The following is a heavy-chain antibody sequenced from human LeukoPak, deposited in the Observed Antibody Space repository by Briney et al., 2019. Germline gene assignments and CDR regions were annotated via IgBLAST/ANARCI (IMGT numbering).Heavy chain of an antibody. CDR3: ARVGYGYASDI. CDR1: GFTFRNYW. V-gene: IGHV3-7*04. CDR2: IKQVGSKK. D-gene: IGHD5-12*01. Sequence: GGSLRLSCAASGFTFRNYWMSWVRQAPGKGLEWVANIKQVGSKKYYVASVEGRFTISRDNAKNSLYLQMNSLRPEDTAVYYCARVGYGYASDIWGQGTMDTLSS. J-gene: IGHJ3*02.